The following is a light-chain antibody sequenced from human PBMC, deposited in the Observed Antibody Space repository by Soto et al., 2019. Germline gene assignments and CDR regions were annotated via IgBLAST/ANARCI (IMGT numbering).Light chain of an antibody. CDR2: EVT. J-gene: IGLJ1*01. V-gene: IGLV2-8*01. Sequence: VLTQPPSASGSPGQSVTISCIGTASDIGRYNYVSWYQHHPGKAPKLIIYEVTKRPSGVPDRFSGSKSGNTASLTVSGLQADDEADYYCNSYVGSNNYVFGTGTKVTVL. CDR1: ASDIGRYNY. CDR3: NSYVGSNNYV.